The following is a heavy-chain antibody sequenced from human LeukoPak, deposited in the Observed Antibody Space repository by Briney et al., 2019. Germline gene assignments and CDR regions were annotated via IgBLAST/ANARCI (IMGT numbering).Heavy chain of an antibody. J-gene: IGHJ4*02. CDR2: ISGSGATT. CDR1: GFTFNNYA. Sequence: GGSLRLSCAASGFTFNNYAMTWVRQAPGKGLEWVSAISGSGATTYYADSVKGRFTISRDSSKNTLYLEMSSLRAEDTAVYYCAKDFDYYDISDYFFLAVFDYWGQGTLVTVSS. V-gene: IGHV3-23*01. CDR3: AKDFDYYDISDYFFLAVFDY. D-gene: IGHD3-22*01.